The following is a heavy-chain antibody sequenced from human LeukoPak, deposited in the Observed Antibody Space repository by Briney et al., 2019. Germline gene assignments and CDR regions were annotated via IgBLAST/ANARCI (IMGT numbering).Heavy chain of an antibody. Sequence: GGSLRLSCAASGFTVSNNYMSWVRQAPGKGLEWVSVIYSGGSTYYADPVKGRFTISRDNSKNTLHLQMNSLRAEDTALYYCARASGSYGNDAFDIWGQGTMATVSS. CDR2: IYSGGST. CDR1: GFTVSNNY. V-gene: IGHV3-66*01. CDR3: ARASGSYGNDAFDI. J-gene: IGHJ3*02. D-gene: IGHD1-26*01.